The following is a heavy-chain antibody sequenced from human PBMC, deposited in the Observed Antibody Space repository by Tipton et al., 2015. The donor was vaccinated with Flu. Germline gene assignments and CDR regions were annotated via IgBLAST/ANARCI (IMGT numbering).Heavy chain of an antibody. CDR1: GYSFTNNW. V-gene: IGHV5-51*01. Sequence: VQLVQSGAQVKKPGESLKISCKASGYSFTNNWIGWVRQMPGKGLEWVGIIYPGDSDTRYSPSFQGQVTISADKSISTAYLQWSSLKASDTAMYYCVRQPGGVRYFDFWGRGTLATVSP. D-gene: IGHD1-14*01. J-gene: IGHJ2*01. CDR2: IYPGDSDT. CDR3: VRQPGGVRYFDF.